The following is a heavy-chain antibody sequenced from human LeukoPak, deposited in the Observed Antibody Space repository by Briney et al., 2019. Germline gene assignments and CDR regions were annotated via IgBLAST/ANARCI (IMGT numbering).Heavy chain of an antibody. CDR1: GYSLGKNYY. J-gene: IGHJ4*02. Sequence: PSETLSLTCAVSGYSLGKNYYWGWIRQSPGKGLEWIGRIYGRPSTSYNPSLMNRVTMSVDTSKNHFSLQLTSVTAADTAVYYCARYDSRGSASTRFDYWGPGILVTVSS. CDR2: IYGRPST. CDR3: ARYDSRGSASTRFDY. D-gene: IGHD3-16*01. V-gene: IGHV4-38-2*01.